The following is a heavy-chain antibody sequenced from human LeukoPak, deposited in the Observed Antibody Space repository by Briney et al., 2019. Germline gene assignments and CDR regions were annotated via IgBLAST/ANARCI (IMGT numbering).Heavy chain of an antibody. CDR3: ARVLSVPHLLDS. V-gene: IGHV4-38-2*01. J-gene: IGHJ4*02. D-gene: IGHD3-10*02. Sequence: SETLSLTCAISGHSTTRGFYWAWFRQSPGKGLEWIATFFQSHKSFYNASLESRVTMSLDTSKSQFSLNLTSVTAADTAVYHCARVLSVPHLLDSWGRGAQVSVSS. CDR2: FFQSHKS. CDR1: GHSTTRGFY.